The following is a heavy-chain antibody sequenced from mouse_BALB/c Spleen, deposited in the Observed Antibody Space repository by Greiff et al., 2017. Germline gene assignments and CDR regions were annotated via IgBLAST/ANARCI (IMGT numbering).Heavy chain of an antibody. V-gene: IGHV1-7*01. Sequence: QVQLKQSGAELAKPGASVKMSCKASGYTFTSYWMHWVKQRPGQGLEWIGYINPSTGYTEYNQKFKDKATLTADKSSSTAYMQLSSLTSEDSAVYYCARWLLRDFDYWGQGTTLTVSS. CDR2: INPSTGYT. CDR3: ARWLLRDFDY. J-gene: IGHJ2*01. CDR1: GYTFTSYW. D-gene: IGHD2-3*01.